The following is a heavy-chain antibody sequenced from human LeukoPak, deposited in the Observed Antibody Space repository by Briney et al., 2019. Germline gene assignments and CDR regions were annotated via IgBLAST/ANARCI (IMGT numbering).Heavy chain of an antibody. D-gene: IGHD3-22*01. V-gene: IGHV3-48*03. CDR3: ATEWLLGAMNAFDI. CDR2: ISGSGSPI. CDR1: EFTFSSYE. J-gene: IGHJ3*02. Sequence: PGGSLRLSCVTSEFTFSSYEMNWVRQAPGKGLEWVSYISGSGSPIFYADSVKGRFTISRDNAQNSLYLQMNSLRAEDTAVYYCATEWLLGAMNAFDIWGQGTMVTVSS.